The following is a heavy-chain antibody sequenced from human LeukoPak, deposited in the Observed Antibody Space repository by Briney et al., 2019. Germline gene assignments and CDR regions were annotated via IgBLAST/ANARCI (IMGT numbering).Heavy chain of an antibody. CDR2: ISGSDGHT. D-gene: IGHD1-26*01. J-gene: IGHJ4*02. CDR1: GFAFRNYW. CDR3: AKVSWELGDY. V-gene: IGHV3-23*01. Sequence: GGSLILSCVASGFAFRNYWMYWVRQGPGKGLEWVSAISGSDGHTYYADSVKGRFTISRDNSKNTLYLQMNSLRAEDTAVYYCAKVSWELGDYWGQGTLVTVSS.